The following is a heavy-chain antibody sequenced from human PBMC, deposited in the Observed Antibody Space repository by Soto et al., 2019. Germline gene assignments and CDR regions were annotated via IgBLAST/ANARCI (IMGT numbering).Heavy chain of an antibody. CDR1: GFTFSGYS. CDR3: AREDILGVRSFDY. CDR2: ISSGSKTI. Sequence: GGSLRLSCAASGFTFSGYSVNWVRQAPGKGLEWVSYISSGSKTIYYAESVKGRFTVSRDNARNSQYLQMNSLRDEDTAVYYCAREDILGVRSFDYWGQGTLVTVSS. V-gene: IGHV3-48*02. D-gene: IGHD3-9*01. J-gene: IGHJ4*02.